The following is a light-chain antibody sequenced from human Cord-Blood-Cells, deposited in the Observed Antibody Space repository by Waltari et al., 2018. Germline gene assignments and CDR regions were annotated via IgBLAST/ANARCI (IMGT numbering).Light chain of an antibody. Sequence: DIVMTQSPDSLAVSLGERATINCKSSQSVLYSSNNKNYLAWYQQKPGQHPKLLIYWASTRESGVPDRFSGGGSETDFTLAISSLRAEDVAVYYCQQYYSTPITCGQGTRLEIK. CDR1: QSVLYSSNNKNY. CDR2: WAS. CDR3: QQYYSTPIT. V-gene: IGKV4-1*01. J-gene: IGKJ5*01.